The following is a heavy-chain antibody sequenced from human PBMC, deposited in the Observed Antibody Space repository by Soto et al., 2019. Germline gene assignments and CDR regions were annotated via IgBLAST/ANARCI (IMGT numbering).Heavy chain of an antibody. Sequence: SVKVSCKASGYTFTSYGISWVRQAPGQGLEWMGWISAYNGNTNYAQKLQGRVTMTTDTSTSTAYMELRSLRSDDTAVYYCARDMGRFYSSSLFDYWGQGTLVTVSS. V-gene: IGHV1-18*04. CDR2: ISAYNGNT. D-gene: IGHD6-6*01. CDR3: ARDMGRFYSSSLFDY. J-gene: IGHJ4*02. CDR1: GYTFTSYG.